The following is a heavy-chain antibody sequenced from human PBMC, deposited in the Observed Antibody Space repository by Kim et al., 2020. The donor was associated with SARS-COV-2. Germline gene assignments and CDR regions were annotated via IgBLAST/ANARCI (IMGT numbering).Heavy chain of an antibody. V-gene: IGHV1-69*01. Sequence: AQKFQGRVTITADESTSTAYMELSSLRSEDTAVYYCANRYYYDSSGYYYYWGQGTLVTVSS. D-gene: IGHD3-22*01. J-gene: IGHJ4*02. CDR3: ANRYYYDSSGYYYY.